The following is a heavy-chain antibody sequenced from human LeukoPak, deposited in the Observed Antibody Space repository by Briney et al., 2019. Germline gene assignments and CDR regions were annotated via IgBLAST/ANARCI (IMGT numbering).Heavy chain of an antibody. CDR2: IWYDGSNK. CDR1: GLTFSSYG. V-gene: IGHV3-33*01. Sequence: GSLRLSCAASGLTFSSYGMHWVRQAPGKGLEWVAVIWYDGSNKYYADSVKGRFTISRDNSKNTLYLQMNSLRAEDTAVYYCARDFGQLGEGCFDYWGQGTLVTVSS. D-gene: IGHD3-10*01. J-gene: IGHJ4*02. CDR3: ARDFGQLGEGCFDY.